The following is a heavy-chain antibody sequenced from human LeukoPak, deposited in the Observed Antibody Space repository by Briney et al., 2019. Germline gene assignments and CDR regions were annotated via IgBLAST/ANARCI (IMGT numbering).Heavy chain of an antibody. Sequence: GGSLRLSCAASEFTFSDYAMSWVRQAPGKGLEWVSGIDSSGGTTYYAGSVKGRFTISRDYSKNTLCLQMNSLRAEDTAVYYCAKSLSGWYSFDYWGQGTLVTVSS. CDR2: IDSSGGTT. V-gene: IGHV3-23*01. D-gene: IGHD6-19*01. CDR3: AKSLSGWYSFDY. J-gene: IGHJ4*02. CDR1: EFTFSDYA.